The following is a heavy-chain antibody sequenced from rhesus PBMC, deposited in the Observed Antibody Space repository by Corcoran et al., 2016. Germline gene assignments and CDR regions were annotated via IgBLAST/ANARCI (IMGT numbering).Heavy chain of an antibody. V-gene: IGHV4-93*02. CDR3: ARPPVYSSGTYYFDY. CDR1: GGSISRSNW. J-gene: IGHJ4*01. D-gene: IGHD6-31*01. Sequence: QVQLQESGPAVVKPSETLSLTCAVSGGSISRSNWWSWIRKSPGTGLEWIGGIYGSGGSTEYNPSLKSRVTISIDTSKNQFSLKLSSVTAADTAVYYCARPPVYSSGTYYFDYWGQGVLVTVSS. CDR2: IYGSGGST.